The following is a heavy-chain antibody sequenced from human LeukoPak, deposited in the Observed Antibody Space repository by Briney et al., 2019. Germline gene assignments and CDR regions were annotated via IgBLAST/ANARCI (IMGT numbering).Heavy chain of an antibody. Sequence: GGSLRLSCAASGFTFSSYSMNWVRQAPGKGLEWVSSISSSSSYIYYADSVKGRFTISRDNAKNSLYPQMNSLRAEDTAVYYCARDRRLQSWEMATIPNAFDIWGQGTMVTVSS. CDR1: GFTFSSYS. J-gene: IGHJ3*02. CDR3: ARDRRLQSWEMATIPNAFDI. V-gene: IGHV3-21*01. CDR2: ISSSSSYI. D-gene: IGHD5-24*01.